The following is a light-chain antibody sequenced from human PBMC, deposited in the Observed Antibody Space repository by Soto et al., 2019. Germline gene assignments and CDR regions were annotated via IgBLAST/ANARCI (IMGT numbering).Light chain of an antibody. V-gene: IGKV1-39*01. CDR3: QQTYSNPPWT. CDR2: AAS. CDR1: QNINSY. Sequence: DIQMTQSPSSLSASVGVRVTITCRASQNINSYVNWYQQRPGKAPKLLIYAASSLQSGVPSRFSGSESGTDFTLTISRLQPEDFATYYCQQTYSNPPWTFGQGTKVDIK. J-gene: IGKJ1*01.